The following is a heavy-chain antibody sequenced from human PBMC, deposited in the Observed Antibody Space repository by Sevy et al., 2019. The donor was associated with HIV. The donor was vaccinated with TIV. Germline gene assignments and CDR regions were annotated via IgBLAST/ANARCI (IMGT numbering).Heavy chain of an antibody. D-gene: IGHD3-3*01. CDR2: IWLGGTT. V-gene: IGHV3-53*01. CDR3: ARGKHVSDYYGSFDY. J-gene: IGHJ4*02. Sequence: GGSLRLSCAVSGFTVSSNFMSWVRQAPGKGLEWVSVIWLGGTTYYADSVKGRFTISKDNSKNTVYLHMNSLRAEDTAFYYCARGKHVSDYYGSFDYWGQGTLVTVSS. CDR1: GFTVSSNF.